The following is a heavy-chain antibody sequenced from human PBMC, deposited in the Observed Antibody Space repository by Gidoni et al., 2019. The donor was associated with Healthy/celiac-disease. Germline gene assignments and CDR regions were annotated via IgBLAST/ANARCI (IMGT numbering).Heavy chain of an antibody. CDR2: ISWNSGSI. Sequence: EVQLVESGGGLVQPGRSLRLSCAASGFTFDDYAMHWVRQAQGKGLEWVSGISWNSGSIGYADSVKGRFTISRDKAKNSLYLQMNRLRAEDTALYYCAKDRGWEMAPHYFDYWGQGTLVTVSS. CDR3: AKDRGWEMAPHYFDY. V-gene: IGHV3-9*01. D-gene: IGHD1-26*01. CDR1: GFTFDDYA. J-gene: IGHJ4*02.